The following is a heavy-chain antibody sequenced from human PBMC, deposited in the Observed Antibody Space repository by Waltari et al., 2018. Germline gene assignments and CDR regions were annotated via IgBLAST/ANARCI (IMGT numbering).Heavy chain of an antibody. CDR2: VGGSGDGT. J-gene: IGHJ4*02. CDR3: AKGVAVTVTGPEY. D-gene: IGHD6-19*01. CDR1: GCTFSIYP. V-gene: IGHV3-23*01. Sequence: EVQLLESGGGLVQAGGSLRLSWAASGCTFSIYPMSWVRQAPGKGLEWVSRVGGSGDGTYYADSVKGRFTISRDNSRNMVYLQMNSLRADDTAVYYCAKGVAVTVTGPEYWGQGTLVTVSS.